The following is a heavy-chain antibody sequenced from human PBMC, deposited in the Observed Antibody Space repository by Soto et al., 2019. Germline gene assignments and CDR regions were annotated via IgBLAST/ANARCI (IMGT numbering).Heavy chain of an antibody. CDR1: GFTFSGFA. CDR2: LSGSGGST. J-gene: IGHJ4*02. D-gene: IGHD3-16*01. V-gene: IGHV3-23*01. Sequence: ESGGGLAQPGGSLRLSCAGSGFTFSGFAMTWVRQAPGKGLEWVSRLSGSGGSTYYADSVKGRFTISRDNSKNTLYLQMNSLRVEDTAVYYCAKEASYGAIDYWGQGTLVTVSS. CDR3: AKEASYGAIDY.